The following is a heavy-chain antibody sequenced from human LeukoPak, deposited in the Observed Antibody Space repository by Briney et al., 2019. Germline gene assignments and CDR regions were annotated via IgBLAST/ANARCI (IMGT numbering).Heavy chain of an antibody. D-gene: IGHD3-22*01. CDR1: GPSISSGSYY. CDR3: ARENMSKYYYDKYNWFDP. CDR2: IYTSGST. J-gene: IGHJ5*02. V-gene: IGHV4-61*02. Sequence: PSQTLSLTCTVSGPSISSGSYYWGWLRQPAGKGLQWIGRIYTSGSTNYNPSLKSRVTISVDTSKNQFSLKLSSVTAADTAVYYCARENMSKYYYDKYNWFDPWGQGTLVTVSS.